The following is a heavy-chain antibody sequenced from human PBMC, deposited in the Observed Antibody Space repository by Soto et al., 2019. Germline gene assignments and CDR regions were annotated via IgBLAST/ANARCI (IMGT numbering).Heavy chain of an antibody. J-gene: IGHJ5*02. D-gene: IGHD3-10*01. CDR2: ISSSSSTI. Sequence: EVQLVESGGGLVQPGGSLRLSCAASGFTFSSYSMNWVRQAPGKGLEWVSYISSSSSTIYYADFVKGRFTISRDNDKNSLYLQLNSLRDEDTAVYYCAREGGSYNWFDPWGQGTLVTVSS. V-gene: IGHV3-48*02. CDR3: AREGGSYNWFDP. CDR1: GFTFSSYS.